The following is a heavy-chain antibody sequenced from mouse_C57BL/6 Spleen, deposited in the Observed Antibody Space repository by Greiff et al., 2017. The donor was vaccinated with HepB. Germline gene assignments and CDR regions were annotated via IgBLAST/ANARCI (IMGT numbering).Heavy chain of an antibody. CDR3: AEALLFAY. V-gene: IGHV1-82*01. CDR2: IYPGDGDT. Sequence: QVQLQQSGPELVKPGASVKISCKASGYAFSSSWMNWVKQRPGKGLEWIGRIYPGDGDTNYNGKFKGKATLTADKSSSTAYMQLSSLTSEDSAVYFCAEALLFAYWGQGTLVTVSA. CDR1: GYAFSSSW. J-gene: IGHJ3*01.